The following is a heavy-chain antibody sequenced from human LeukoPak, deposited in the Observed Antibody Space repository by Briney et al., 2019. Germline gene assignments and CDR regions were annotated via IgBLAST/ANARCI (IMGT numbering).Heavy chain of an antibody. J-gene: IGHJ6*03. D-gene: IGHD1-7*01. CDR3: ARAPGTTGYYYYYMDV. V-gene: IGHV1-69*06. Sequence: SVKVSCKASGGTFSSYVINWVRQAPGQGLEWMGGIIPIFGTANYAQKFQGRVTITADKSTSTAYMELSSLRSEDTAVYYCARAPGTTGYYYYYMDVWGKGTTVTVSS. CDR2: IIPIFGTA. CDR1: GGTFSSYV.